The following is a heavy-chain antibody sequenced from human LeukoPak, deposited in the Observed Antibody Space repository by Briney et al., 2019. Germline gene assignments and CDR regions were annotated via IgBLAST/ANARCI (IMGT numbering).Heavy chain of an antibody. CDR2: INPSAGST. CDR1: GYTFTNYY. Sequence: ASVKVSCKASGYTFTNYYMHWVRQAPGQGLEWMGLINPSAGSTTYPQKFQGRVTITADTSTGTVYMELTTLRSEDTAIYYCATGKAAGADYWGQGTLVTVSS. D-gene: IGHD6-13*01. CDR3: ATGKAAGADY. V-gene: IGHV1-46*01. J-gene: IGHJ4*02.